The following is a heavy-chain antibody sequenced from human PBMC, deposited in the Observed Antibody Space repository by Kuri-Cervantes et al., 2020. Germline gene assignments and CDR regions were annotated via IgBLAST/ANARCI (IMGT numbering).Heavy chain of an antibody. Sequence: ETLSPTCTVSGGSISSYYWSWIRQPPGKGLEWVSGISWNSGSIGYADSVKGRFTISRDNAKNSLYLQMNSLRDEDTAVYYCARDYGYYFDYWGQGTLVTVSS. CDR3: ARDYGYYFDY. D-gene: IGHD4-17*01. V-gene: IGHV3-48*02. CDR2: ISWNSGSI. J-gene: IGHJ4*02. CDR1: GGSISSYY.